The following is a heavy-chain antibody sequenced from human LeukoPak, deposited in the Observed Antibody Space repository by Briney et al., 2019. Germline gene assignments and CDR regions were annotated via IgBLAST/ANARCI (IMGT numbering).Heavy chain of an antibody. Sequence: PGGSLRLSCRASGFTFGDYAMTWVRQAPGKGLEWVGFIRSKAFGGTTEYAASVKGRFTISRDDSKTIAYLQMHSLKTEDTAVYYCTRAGRYYYGSGAFDPWGQGTLVTVSS. CDR1: GFTFGDYA. D-gene: IGHD3-10*01. CDR3: TRAGRYYYGSGAFDP. CDR2: IRSKAFGGTT. J-gene: IGHJ5*02. V-gene: IGHV3-49*04.